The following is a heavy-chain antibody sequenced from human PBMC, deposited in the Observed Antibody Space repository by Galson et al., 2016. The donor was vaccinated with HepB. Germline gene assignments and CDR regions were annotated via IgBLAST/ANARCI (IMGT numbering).Heavy chain of an antibody. D-gene: IGHD4-11*01. Sequence: SVKVSCKASGYSFTSYIMHWVRQAPGQSLEWMGWINGGNGNTEYSQNFQGRVSITRDTSASTAYMEVSSLRSEDTAVYYCAAGLQFYLYYGMDVWGLGTTVIVSS. J-gene: IGHJ6*02. CDR2: INGGNGNT. CDR3: AAGLQFYLYYGMDV. V-gene: IGHV1-3*01. CDR1: GYSFTSYI.